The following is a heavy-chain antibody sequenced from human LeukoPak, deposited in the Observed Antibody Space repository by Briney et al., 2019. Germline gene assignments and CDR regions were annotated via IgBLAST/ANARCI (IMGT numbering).Heavy chain of an antibody. Sequence: PGGSLRLSCAASGFMFDDYTMHWVRQAQGKGLEWVSLINLDGASRYYAASVKGRFTVSRDNGKDSLYLQMNSLRTEDSALYYCAKGDVDPPMIFYHGGQGPRVTVFS. D-gene: IGHD5-12*01. CDR1: GFMFDDYT. CDR3: AKGDVDPPMIFYH. V-gene: IGHV3-43*01. CDR2: INLDGASR. J-gene: IGHJ4*02.